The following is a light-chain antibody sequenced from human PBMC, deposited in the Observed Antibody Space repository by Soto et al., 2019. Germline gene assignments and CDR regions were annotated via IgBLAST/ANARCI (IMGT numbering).Light chain of an antibody. CDR2: GAS. Sequence: EIVLTQSPGTLSLSPGERATLSCRASQSVSSSYVAWYQQKPGPAPRLLIYGASSRATGIPDRFSGSGSGTDFTLTISRLEPEDFAVYYCQQGSTFGQGTKLEIK. CDR3: QQGST. V-gene: IGKV3-20*01. CDR1: QSVSSSY. J-gene: IGKJ2*01.